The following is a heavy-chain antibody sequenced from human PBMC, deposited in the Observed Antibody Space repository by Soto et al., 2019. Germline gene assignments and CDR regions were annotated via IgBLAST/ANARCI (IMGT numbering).Heavy chain of an antibody. CDR2: IYHSGST. CDR1: GGSISSSNW. V-gene: IGHV4-4*02. D-gene: IGHD3-10*02. J-gene: IGHJ5*02. CDR3: ARVMFGEFGGFHTPNWFDP. Sequence: KPSETLSLTCAVSGGSISSSNWWSWVRQPPGKGLEWIGEIYHSGSTNYNPSLKSRVTISVDKSKNQFSLKLSSVTAADTAVYYCARVMFGEFGGFHTPNWFDPWGQGTLVTVSS.